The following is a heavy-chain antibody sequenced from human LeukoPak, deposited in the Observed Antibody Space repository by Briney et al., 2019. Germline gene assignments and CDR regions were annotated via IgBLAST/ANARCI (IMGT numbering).Heavy chain of an antibody. Sequence: PSETLSLTCAVYGGSFSGYYWSWIRQPPGKGLEWIGEINHSGSTNYNPSLKSRVTISVDTSKNQFSLKLSSVTAADTAVYYCARVPARGYPYYYYYYYMDVWGKGTTVTVSS. CDR2: INHSGST. V-gene: IGHV4-34*01. J-gene: IGHJ6*03. CDR3: ARVPARGYPYYYYYYYMDV. CDR1: GGSFSGYY. D-gene: IGHD3-22*01.